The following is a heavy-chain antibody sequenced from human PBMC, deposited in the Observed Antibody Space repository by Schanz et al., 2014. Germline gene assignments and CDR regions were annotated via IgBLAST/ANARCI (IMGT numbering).Heavy chain of an antibody. Sequence: QAQLMQSGPELKRPGASVKVSCTASGYTLKNYGISWVRQAPGLGLEWVGWINPKTGNSGCAQKFQGRVTMTRDTAISTAYMELSRLGYEDTAVYYCIQSPVPMAFDMWGQGTKVTVSS. J-gene: IGHJ3*02. CDR2: INPKTGNS. CDR1: GYTLKNYG. CDR3: IQSPVPMAFDM. V-gene: IGHV1-8*01.